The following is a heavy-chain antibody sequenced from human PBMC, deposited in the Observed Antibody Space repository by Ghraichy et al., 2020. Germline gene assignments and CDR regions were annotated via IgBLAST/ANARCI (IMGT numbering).Heavy chain of an antibody. D-gene: IGHD3-22*01. CDR1: GGTFSSYA. J-gene: IGHJ4*02. Sequence: SVKVSCKASGGTFSSYAISWVRQAPGQGLEWMGGIIPIFGTANYAQKFQGRVTITADESTSTAYMELSSLRSEDTAVYYCASIVVVAPFQGYYFDYWGQGTLVTVSS. V-gene: IGHV1-69*13. CDR2: IIPIFGTA. CDR3: ASIVVVAPFQGYYFDY.